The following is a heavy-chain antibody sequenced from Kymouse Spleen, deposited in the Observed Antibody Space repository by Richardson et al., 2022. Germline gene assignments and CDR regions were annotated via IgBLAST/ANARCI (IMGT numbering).Heavy chain of an antibody. CDR3: ARGGDILTGYYNDY. Sequence: QVQLQQWGAGLLKPSETLSLTCAVYGGSFSGYYWSWIRQPPGKGLEWIGEINHSGSTNYNPSLKSRVTISVDTSKNQFSLKLSSVTAADTAVYYCARGGDILTGYYNDYWGQGTLVTVSS. CDR2: INHSGST. CDR1: GGSFSGYY. D-gene: IGHD3-9*01. V-gene: IGHV4-34*01. J-gene: IGHJ4*02.